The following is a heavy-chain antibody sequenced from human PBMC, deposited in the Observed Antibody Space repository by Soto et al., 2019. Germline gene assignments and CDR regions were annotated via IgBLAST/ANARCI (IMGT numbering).Heavy chain of an antibody. D-gene: IGHD2-8*01. CDR2: IYYSGST. CDR3: ARLHCTNGVCYTGDDYYFDY. CDR1: GGSISSYY. V-gene: IGHV4-59*08. Sequence: SETLSLTCTVSGGSISSYYWSWIRQPPGKGLEWIGYIYYSGSTNYNPSLKSRVTISVDTSKNQFSLKLSSVTAADTAVYYCARLHCTNGVCYTGDDYYFDYWGQGTLVTVSS. J-gene: IGHJ4*02.